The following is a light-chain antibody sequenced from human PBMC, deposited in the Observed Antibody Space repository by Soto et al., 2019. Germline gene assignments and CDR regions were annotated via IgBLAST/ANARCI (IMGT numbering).Light chain of an antibody. CDR1: QSVSSN. CDR3: QHYNNWPPWT. J-gene: IGKJ1*01. CDR2: GAS. V-gene: IGKV3-15*01. Sequence: EIVMTQSPATLSVSPGERATLSCRASQSVSSNLAWYQRKPGQAPRLLMYGASTRATGIPARFSGSGSGTEFTLTISSLQSEDFAIYYCQHYNNWPPWTFGQGTKVEIK.